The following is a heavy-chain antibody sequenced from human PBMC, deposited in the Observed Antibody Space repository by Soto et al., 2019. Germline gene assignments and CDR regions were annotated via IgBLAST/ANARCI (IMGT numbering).Heavy chain of an antibody. J-gene: IGHJ5*02. CDR2: MYHSGST. V-gene: IGHV4-30-2*02. CDR1: GGSISSGGYS. D-gene: IGHD2-2*01. Sequence: SETLSLTCTVSGGSISSGGYSWSWIRQPPGKGLEWIGYMYHSGSTYYNPSLKSRVTISVDTSKNQFSLKLSSVTAADTAVYYCARYNSWDIVLVPAATPGHNWFDPWGQGTLVTVSS. CDR3: ARYNSWDIVLVPAATPGHNWFDP.